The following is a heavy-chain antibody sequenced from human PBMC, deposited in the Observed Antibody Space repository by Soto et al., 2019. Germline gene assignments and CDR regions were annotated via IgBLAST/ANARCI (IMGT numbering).Heavy chain of an antibody. CDR3: ARESVAVAGLLN. J-gene: IGHJ4*02. Sequence: QVQLQQWGAGLLKPSETLSLTCAVYGGSFSGYYWSWIRQPPGKGLEWIGEINHSGSTNYNPSLKSRVTISVDTSKNQFALKLSSVTAADTAVYYCARESVAVAGLLNWGQGTLVTVSS. CDR1: GGSFSGYY. V-gene: IGHV4-34*01. D-gene: IGHD6-19*01. CDR2: INHSGST.